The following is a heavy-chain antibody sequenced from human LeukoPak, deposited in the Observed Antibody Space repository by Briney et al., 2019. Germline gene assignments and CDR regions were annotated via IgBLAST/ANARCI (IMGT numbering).Heavy chain of an antibody. Sequence: ASVKVSCKASGYTFTGYYMHWVRQAPGQGLEWMGRINPNSGGANYAQKFQGRVTMTRDTSISTAYMELSRLRSDDTAVYYCARDRALTGYHYWGQGTLVTVSS. D-gene: IGHD3-9*01. V-gene: IGHV1-2*06. CDR1: GYTFTGYY. J-gene: IGHJ4*02. CDR2: INPNSGGA. CDR3: ARDRALTGYHY.